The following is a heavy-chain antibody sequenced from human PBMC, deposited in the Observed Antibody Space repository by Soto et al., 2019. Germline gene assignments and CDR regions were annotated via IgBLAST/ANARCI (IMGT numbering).Heavy chain of an antibody. V-gene: IGHV4-59*11. CDR1: SDSMSIHY. Sequence: SETLSLACALSSDSMSIHYLVWIRQPPEKGLEWIGYIYYSGSTNYNTSLKSRVTISVDTSKHHFSLKLRSVTTADTAVYYCGRAPAVAGIDYWGEGTLVTVSS. D-gene: IGHD6-19*01. CDR2: IYYSGST. J-gene: IGHJ4*02. CDR3: GRAPAVAGIDY.